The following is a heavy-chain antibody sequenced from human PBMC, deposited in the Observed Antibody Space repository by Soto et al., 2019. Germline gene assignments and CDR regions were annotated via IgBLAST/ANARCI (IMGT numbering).Heavy chain of an antibody. V-gene: IGHV3-33*01. D-gene: IGHD1-26*01. CDR3: ARWDLEW. CDR2: IWYDGSLK. CDR1: GFTFSHHG. J-gene: IGHJ4*02. Sequence: QVQLVESGGGVVQPGKSLRLSFAASGFTFSHHGIHWVRQAPGKGLEWVAVIWYDGSLKYYGDSVQGRFTVSRDNSKNTVYLQMVSLRIVDSAVYYCARWDLEWWGQGTLVTVSS.